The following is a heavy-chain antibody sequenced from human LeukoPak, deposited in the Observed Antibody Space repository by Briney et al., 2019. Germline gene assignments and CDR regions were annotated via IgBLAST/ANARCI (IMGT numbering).Heavy chain of an antibody. V-gene: IGHV3-13*04. CDR3: ARGYTYYYGSGSHPYGTDV. CDR2: IGTAGDT. CDR1: GFTFSSYD. Sequence: PGGSLRLSCAASGFTFSSYDMQWVRQATGQGLEWVSAIGTAGDTYYPGSVKGRFTISRENAKNSLYLQMNSLRAGDTAVYYCARGYTYYYGSGSHPYGTDVWGQGTTVTVSS. J-gene: IGHJ6*02. D-gene: IGHD3-10*01.